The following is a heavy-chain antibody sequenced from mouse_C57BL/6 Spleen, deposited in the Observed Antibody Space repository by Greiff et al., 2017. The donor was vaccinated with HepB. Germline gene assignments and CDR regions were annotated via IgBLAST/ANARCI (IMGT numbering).Heavy chain of an antibody. J-gene: IGHJ2*01. CDR1: GYAFSSSW. Sequence: LQESGPELVKPGASVKISCKASGYAFSSSWMNWVKQRPGKGLEWIGRIYPGDGDTNSNGKFKGKATLTADKSSSTAYMQLSSLTSEDSAVYFCASGDYPDYWGQGTTLTVSS. CDR2: IYPGDGDT. V-gene: IGHV1-82*01. CDR3: ASGDYPDY.